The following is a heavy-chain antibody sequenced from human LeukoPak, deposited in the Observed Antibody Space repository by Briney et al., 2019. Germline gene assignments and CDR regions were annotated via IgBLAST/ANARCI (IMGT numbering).Heavy chain of an antibody. CDR3: ARAPFWSGYRLDV. CDR2: IYTSGST. V-gene: IGHV4-4*07. CDR1: GGSFSSYY. D-gene: IGHD3-3*01. J-gene: IGHJ6*04. Sequence: SETLSLTCTVSGGSFSSYYWSWIRQPAGKGLEWIGRIYTSGSTNYNPSLKSRVTMSVDTSKNQFSLKLSSVTGADTAVYYCARAPFWSGYRLDVWGKGTTVTVSS.